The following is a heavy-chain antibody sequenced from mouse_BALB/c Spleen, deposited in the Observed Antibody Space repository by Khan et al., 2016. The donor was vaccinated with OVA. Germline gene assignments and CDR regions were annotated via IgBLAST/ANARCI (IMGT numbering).Heavy chain of an antibody. D-gene: IGHD2-10*02. V-gene: IGHV2-6-5*01. CDR1: GFSLTDYG. CDR2: IWGGGST. J-gene: IGHJ4*01. CDR3: AKGVWSYYVALDY. Sequence: VQLVESGPGLVAPSQSLSITCTVSGFSLTDYGVSWIRQPPGKGLEWLGVIWGGGSTYYNSALRSKLTIRKDNSKSQVFLKMNSLQTDDTAMYYCAKGVWSYYVALDYWGQGTSVTVSS.